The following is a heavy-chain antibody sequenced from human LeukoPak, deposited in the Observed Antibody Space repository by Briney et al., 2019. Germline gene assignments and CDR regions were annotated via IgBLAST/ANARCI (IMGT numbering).Heavy chain of an antibody. J-gene: IGHJ3*02. CDR1: GYTFTGYY. CDR3: ACGGGPFDAFDI. V-gene: IGHV1-2*02. CDR2: INPNSGGT. Sequence: ASVKVSCKASGYTFTGYYMHWVRQAPGQGLEWMGWINPNSGGTNYAQKFQGRVTMTRYTSISTAYMELSRLRSDDTDVYYCACGGGPFDAFDIWGQGAMVTVSS. D-gene: IGHD4-23*01.